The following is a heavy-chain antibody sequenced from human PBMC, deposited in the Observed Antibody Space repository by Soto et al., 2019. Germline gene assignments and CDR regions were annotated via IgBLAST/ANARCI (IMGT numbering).Heavy chain of an antibody. CDR3: AIVSYGDYSYYFDY. J-gene: IGHJ4*02. D-gene: IGHD4-17*01. Sequence: QVQLVESGGGLVKPGGSLRLSCAASGFTFSDYYMSWIRQAPGKGLEWVSYISSSSSYTNYADSVKGRFTISRDNAKNSLYLQMNSLRAEDTAVYYCAIVSYGDYSYYFDYWGQGTLVTVSS. CDR1: GFTFSDYY. CDR2: ISSSSSYT. V-gene: IGHV3-11*06.